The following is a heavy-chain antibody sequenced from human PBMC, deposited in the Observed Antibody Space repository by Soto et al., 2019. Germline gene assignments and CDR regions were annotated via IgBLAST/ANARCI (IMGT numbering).Heavy chain of an antibody. CDR2: IYYSGST. J-gene: IGHJ5*02. D-gene: IGHD5-12*01. V-gene: IGHV4-59*01. CDR3: VRSPNVIVAMMDGAYNWFDP. Sequence: PSETLSLTCTVSGGSISSYYWSWIRQPPGKGLEWIGYIYYSGSTNYNPSLKSRVTISVDTSKNQFSLKLSSVTAADTAVYYCVRSPNVIVAMMDGAYNWFDPWGQGTLVTVSS. CDR1: GGSISSYY.